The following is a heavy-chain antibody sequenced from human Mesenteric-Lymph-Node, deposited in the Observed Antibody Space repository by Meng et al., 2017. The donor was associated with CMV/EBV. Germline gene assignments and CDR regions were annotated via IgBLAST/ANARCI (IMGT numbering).Heavy chain of an antibody. Sequence: GESLKISCAASGFTFDDFGMSWVRQAPGKGLEWVSRINPNGGSTGYVDSVKGRFTISRDNAKNSMYLQMNSLRAEDTALYYCARDLVTLVRGVIVTDYYNYGMDGWGQGTTVTVSS. CDR3: ARDLVTLVRGVIVTDYYNYGMDG. V-gene: IGHV3-20*04. D-gene: IGHD3-10*01. J-gene: IGHJ6*02. CDR1: GFTFDDFG. CDR2: INPNGGST.